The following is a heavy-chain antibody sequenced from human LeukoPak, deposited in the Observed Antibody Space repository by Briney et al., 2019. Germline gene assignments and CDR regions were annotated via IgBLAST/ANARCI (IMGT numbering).Heavy chain of an antibody. CDR1: GGSISSSNW. CDR2: IYHSGST. V-gene: IGHV4-4*02. CDR3: ARSVASIAARRWFAP. D-gene: IGHD6-6*01. J-gene: IGHJ5*02. Sequence: SETLSLTCAVSGGSISSSNWWSWVRQPPGKGLEWIGEIYHSGSTNYNPSLKSRVTISVDKSKNQFSLKLSSVTAADTAVYYCARSVASIAARRWFAPWGQGTLVTVSS.